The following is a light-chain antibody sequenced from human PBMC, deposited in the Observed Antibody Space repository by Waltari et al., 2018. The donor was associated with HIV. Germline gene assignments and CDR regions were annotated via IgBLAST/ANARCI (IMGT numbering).Light chain of an antibody. V-gene: IGKV1-39*01. CDR2: GAS. CDR1: QTISSY. J-gene: IGKJ2*01. CDR3: QQSYSTPRT. Sequence: DIQMTQSPSSLSASVGDRVTITCRASQTISSYVKWYQQKPGKAPMLLIYGASTLHSGVPSRFSGSGSGTDFTLTISSLQPEDFATYYCQQSYSTPRTFGQGTKLEIK.